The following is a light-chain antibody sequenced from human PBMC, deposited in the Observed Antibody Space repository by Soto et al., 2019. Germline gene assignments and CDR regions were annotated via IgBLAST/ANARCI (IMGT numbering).Light chain of an antibody. V-gene: IGLV4-69*01. Sequence: QLVLTQSPSASASLGASVKLTCSLSSGHSSYAIAWHQQQPEKGPRFLMKLNTDGSYSKGDGIPDRFSGSSSGAERYLTISSLQSEDEADYYCQTWGTGAWVFGGGTKVTVL. CDR3: QTWGTGAWV. CDR1: SGHSSYA. J-gene: IGLJ3*02. CDR2: LNTDGSY.